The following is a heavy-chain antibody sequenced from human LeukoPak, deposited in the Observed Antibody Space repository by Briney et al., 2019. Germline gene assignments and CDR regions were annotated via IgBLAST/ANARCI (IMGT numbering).Heavy chain of an antibody. CDR1: GYSISSGYY. CDR2: INHSGST. Sequence: SETLSLTCTVSGYSISSGYYWGWIRQPPGKGLEWIGEINHSGSTNYNPSLKSRVTISVDTSKNQFSLKLSSVTAADTAVYYCARGIVGATADYYYYYYMDVWGKGTTVTVSS. CDR3: ARGIVGATADYYYYYYMDV. J-gene: IGHJ6*03. D-gene: IGHD1-26*01. V-gene: IGHV4-38-2*02.